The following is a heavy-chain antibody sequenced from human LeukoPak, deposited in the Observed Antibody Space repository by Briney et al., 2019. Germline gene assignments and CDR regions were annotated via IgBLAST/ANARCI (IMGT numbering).Heavy chain of an antibody. Sequence: SETLSLTCSVSGDSISYFYWSWIRQAAGKGLEWIGRISGSGSTDYNASLKSRVTMSVDTSKNQLSLKVISVTAADTAVYYCARGVIAAGGNDFEYWGQGTLVTVSS. CDR3: ARGVIAAGGNDFEY. J-gene: IGHJ4*02. V-gene: IGHV4-4*07. CDR2: ISGSGST. CDR1: GDSISYFY. D-gene: IGHD6-13*01.